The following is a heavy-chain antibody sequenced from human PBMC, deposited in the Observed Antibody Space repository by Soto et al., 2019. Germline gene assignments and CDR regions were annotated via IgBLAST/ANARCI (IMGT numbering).Heavy chain of an antibody. V-gene: IGHV3-30*04. CDR1: ELPFTDYS. D-gene: IGHD3-9*01. CDR3: AVDGVPTSSFRYYYFRF. J-gene: IGHJ4*02. CDR2: ISHDGRNT. Sequence: QAQLVESGGGVVQPGRSLRLSCAASELPFTDYSMHWVRQTADKGLEWVAFISHDGRNTFYSDSVKGRFTISRDASRSMLFLQMSGVTVEDTAIYYCAVDGVPTSSFRYYYFRFWGRGTLVTVSS.